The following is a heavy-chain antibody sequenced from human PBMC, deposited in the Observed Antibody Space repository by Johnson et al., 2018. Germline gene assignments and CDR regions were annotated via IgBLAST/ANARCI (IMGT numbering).Heavy chain of an antibody. CDR3: TTKHYYDIGGPQMDPRHQH. CDR1: GFSVNDAW. D-gene: IGHD3-22*01. V-gene: IGHV3-15*01. Sequence: EVQLVESGGGVVQPGRSLRLSCAVSGFSVNDAWMTWVRQAPGKGLEWVGRIKSKSDGGTTDYAAPVKGRFTISTDDSKNKLYLQMTGLKTDETAAYYCTTKHYYDIGGPQMDPRHQHWGQGTLVTVSS. CDR2: IKSKSDGGTT. J-gene: IGHJ1*01.